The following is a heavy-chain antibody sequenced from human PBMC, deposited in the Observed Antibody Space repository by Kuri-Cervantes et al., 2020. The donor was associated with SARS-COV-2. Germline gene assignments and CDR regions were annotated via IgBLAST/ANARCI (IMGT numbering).Heavy chain of an antibody. CDR1: GFTFSDYY. CDR3: AKDLVVVPAANVFELQGMDV. J-gene: IGHJ6*04. D-gene: IGHD2-2*01. V-gene: IGHV3-69-1*01. CDR2: ISSSSTI. Sequence: GGSLRLSCAASGFTFSDYYMNWVRQAPGKGLEWVSSISSSSTIYYADSVKGRFTISRDNSKNTLYLQMNSLRAEDTAVYYCAKDLVVVPAANVFELQGMDVWGKGTTVTVSS.